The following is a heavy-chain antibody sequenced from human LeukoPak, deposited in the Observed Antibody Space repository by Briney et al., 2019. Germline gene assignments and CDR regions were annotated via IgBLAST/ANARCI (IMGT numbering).Heavy chain of an antibody. J-gene: IGHJ6*02. Sequence: SETLSLTCTVSGGSISSYYWSWIRQPPGKGLEWIGYIYYSGSSDYNPSLKGRVTVSVDTSKNQFSLKLSSVTAEDTAVYYCARNIARSYASYYPMDVWGQGTTVTVSS. V-gene: IGHV4-59*01. CDR1: GGSISSYY. D-gene: IGHD1-26*01. CDR2: IYYSGSS. CDR3: ARNIARSYASYYPMDV.